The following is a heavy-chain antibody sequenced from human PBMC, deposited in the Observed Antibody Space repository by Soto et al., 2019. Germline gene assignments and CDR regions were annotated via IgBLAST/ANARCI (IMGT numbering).Heavy chain of an antibody. D-gene: IGHD3-22*01. CDR1: GYSFTSYW. V-gene: IGHV5-51*01. J-gene: IGHJ5*01. CDR3: ARHVEAHDYGYLSLESSGYKDWFDF. Sequence: HGQSLKIPCKGSGYSFTSYWIGWVRQMPGKGLEWMGIIYPGDSDTRYSPSFQGQVTISADKSISTAYLQWSSLKASDTAMYYCARHVEAHDYGYLSLESSGYKDWFDFWGQGTLVPGSS. CDR2: IYPGDSDT.